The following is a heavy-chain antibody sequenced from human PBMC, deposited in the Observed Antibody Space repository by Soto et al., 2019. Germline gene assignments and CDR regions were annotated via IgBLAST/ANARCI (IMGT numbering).Heavy chain of an antibody. V-gene: IGHV3-30-3*01. CDR2: ISNDGSNK. Sequence: GGSLRLSCAASGFTFRTFAMHWVRQAPGKGLELVAVISNDGSNKYFLDSVKGRFTFSRDNYNNPLYLQMDSLRAEDTAVYYCARGLYVMAVWGQGTTVTVSS. CDR1: GFTFRTFA. CDR3: ARGLYVMAV. J-gene: IGHJ6*02.